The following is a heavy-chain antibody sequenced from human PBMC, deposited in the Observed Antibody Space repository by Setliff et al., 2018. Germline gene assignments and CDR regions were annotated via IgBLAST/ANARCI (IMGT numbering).Heavy chain of an antibody. CDR3: ARNAITGTTKEYYYYMDV. CDR1: GGTLSTLA. J-gene: IGHJ6*03. Sequence: SVKVSCEASGGTLSTLAIAWVRQAPGQGLEWMGGTIPLLPLPNYAVKFQGRITITADKSTSTAYMELSSLTSEDTAVYYCARNAITGTTKEYYYYMDVWGQGTTVTVSS. D-gene: IGHD1-7*01. V-gene: IGHV1-69*10. CDR2: TIPLLPLP.